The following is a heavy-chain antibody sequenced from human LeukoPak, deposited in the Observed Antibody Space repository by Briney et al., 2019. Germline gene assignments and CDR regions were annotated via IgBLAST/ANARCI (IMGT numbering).Heavy chain of an antibody. CDR1: GFTFSSYG. CDR3: ARPQFPQYQQTYFDY. CDR2: IWYDGSNK. Sequence: GRSLRLSCAASGFTFSSYGMHWVRQAPGKGLEWVAVIWYDGSNKYYADSVKGRFTISRDNSKNTLYLQMNSLRAEDTAVYYCARPQFPQYQQTYFDYWGQGTLVTVSS. V-gene: IGHV3-33*01. D-gene: IGHD2-2*01. J-gene: IGHJ4*02.